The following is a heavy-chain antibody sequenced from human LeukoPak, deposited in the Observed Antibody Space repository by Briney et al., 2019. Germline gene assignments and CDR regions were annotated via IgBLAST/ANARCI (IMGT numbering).Heavy chain of an antibody. CDR1: GGSISSGSYY. Sequence: SETLSLTCTVSGGSISSGSYYWSWIRQPAGKGLEWIGRIYTSGSTNYNPSLKSRVTMSVDTSKNQFSLKLSSVTAADTAVYYCARGMAHYYDSSGYYLSPTAFDYWGQGTLVTVSS. V-gene: IGHV4-61*02. CDR2: IYTSGST. D-gene: IGHD3-22*01. CDR3: ARGMAHYYDSSGYYLSPTAFDY. J-gene: IGHJ4*02.